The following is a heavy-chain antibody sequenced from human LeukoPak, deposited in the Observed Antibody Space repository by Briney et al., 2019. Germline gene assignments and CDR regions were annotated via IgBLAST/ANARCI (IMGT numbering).Heavy chain of an antibody. J-gene: IGHJ4*02. Sequence: SLKVSCKASGGTFSTYAISWVRQAPGQGLEWIGGIIPIFGTSNYAQKFQGRVTITADESTSTAYMELSSLRSEDTAVYYCARGDTALIQTFEYWGQGTLVTVSS. V-gene: IGHV1-69*13. CDR1: GGTFSTYA. CDR3: ARGDTALIQTFEY. CDR2: IIPIFGTS. D-gene: IGHD5-18*01.